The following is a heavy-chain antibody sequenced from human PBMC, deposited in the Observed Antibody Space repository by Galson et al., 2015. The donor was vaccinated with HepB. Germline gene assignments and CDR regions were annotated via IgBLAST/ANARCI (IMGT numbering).Heavy chain of an antibody. D-gene: IGHD5-18*01. Sequence: SVKVSCKASGGTFSSYAISWVRQAPGQGLEWMGGIIPIFGTANYAQKFQGRVTITADESTSTAYMELSSLRSEDTAVYYCAREYSYGPYYFDYWGQGTLVTVSS. CDR1: GGTFSSYA. CDR2: IIPIFGTA. V-gene: IGHV1-69*13. CDR3: AREYSYGPYYFDY. J-gene: IGHJ4*02.